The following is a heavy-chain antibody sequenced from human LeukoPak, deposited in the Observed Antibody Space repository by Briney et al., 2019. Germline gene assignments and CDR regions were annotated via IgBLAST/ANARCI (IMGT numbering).Heavy chain of an antibody. D-gene: IGHD4-23*01. J-gene: IGHJ3*02. Sequence: TGGSLRLSCAASGFTFNNYALSWVRQAPGKGLEWVSGISGSGRNPYYADSVKGRFSISRDNSKNTLYLQMNSLRAEDTAVYYCAKDHTMLVTVAAFGIWGQGTKVTVSS. V-gene: IGHV3-23*01. CDR1: GFTFNNYA. CDR3: AKDHTMLVTVAAFGI. CDR2: ISGSGRNP.